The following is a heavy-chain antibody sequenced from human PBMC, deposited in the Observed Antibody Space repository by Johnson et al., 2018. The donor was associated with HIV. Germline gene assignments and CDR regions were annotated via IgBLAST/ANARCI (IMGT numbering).Heavy chain of an antibody. V-gene: IGHV3-66*01. Sequence: EVQLVESGGGLVKPGGSLRVSCEASGMIFSNLWMNWVRQAPGKGLEWVSVFYSGGSTYYADPVTGRFTISRDNSKNTLYLQMNSLRAEDTAVYYCARVMVQGDAFDIWGQGTMVTVSS. CDR1: GMIFSNLW. CDR3: ARVMVQGDAFDI. D-gene: IGHD3-10*01. CDR2: FYSGGST. J-gene: IGHJ3*02.